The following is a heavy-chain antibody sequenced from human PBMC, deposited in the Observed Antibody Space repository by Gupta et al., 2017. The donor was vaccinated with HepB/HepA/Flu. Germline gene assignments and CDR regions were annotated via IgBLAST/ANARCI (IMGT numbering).Heavy chain of an antibody. D-gene: IGHD2-15*01. CDR1: GGSISSYY. V-gene: IGHV4-59*01. J-gene: IGHJ5*02. CDR3: ARENCSGGSCYPNWFDP. CDR2: IYYSGST. Sequence: QVQLQESGPGLVKPSETLSLTCTVSGGSISSYYWSWIRQPPGKGLEWIGYIYYSGSTNYNPSLKSRVTISVDTSKNQFSLKLSSVTAADTAVYYCARENCSGGSCYPNWFDPWGQGTLVTVSS.